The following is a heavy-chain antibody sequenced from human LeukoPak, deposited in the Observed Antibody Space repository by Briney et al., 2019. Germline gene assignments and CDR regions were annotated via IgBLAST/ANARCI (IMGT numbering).Heavy chain of an antibody. D-gene: IGHD4-17*01. CDR3: ARRTFGDYYFGY. CDR2: IYPDDSDT. V-gene: IGHV5-51*01. J-gene: IGHJ4*02. Sequence: GESLKISCKGSGYRFTSYWIGWVRQLPGKGLEWMGIIYPDDSDTRYSPSFQGQVTISADKSISTAHLQWSSLKASDTAIYYCARRTFGDYYFGYWGQGTLVTVSS. CDR1: GYRFTSYW.